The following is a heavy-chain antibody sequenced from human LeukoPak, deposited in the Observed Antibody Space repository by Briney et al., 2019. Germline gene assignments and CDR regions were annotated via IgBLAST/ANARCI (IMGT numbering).Heavy chain of an antibody. Sequence: PSETLSLTCTVSGGSISSYYWSWIRQPPGKGLEWIGYIYYSGSTNYNPSLKSRVTISVDTSKNQFSLKLSSVTAADTAVYYCASVPHLRYFDSPDEYYGMDVWGQGTTVTVSS. V-gene: IGHV4-59*01. CDR3: ASVPHLRYFDSPDEYYGMDV. CDR2: IYYSGST. CDR1: GGSISSYY. D-gene: IGHD3-9*01. J-gene: IGHJ6*02.